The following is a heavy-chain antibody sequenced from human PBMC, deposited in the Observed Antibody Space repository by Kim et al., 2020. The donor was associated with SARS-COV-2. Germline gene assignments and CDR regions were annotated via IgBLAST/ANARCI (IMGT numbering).Heavy chain of an antibody. Sequence: SETLSLTCTVSGGSISSYYWSWIRQPPGKGLEWIGYIYYSGSTNYNPSLKSRVTISVDTSKNQFSLKLSSVTAADTAVYYCASAYSSSWYHYYYMDVWGKGTTVTVSS. J-gene: IGHJ6*03. CDR3: ASAYSSSWYHYYYMDV. V-gene: IGHV4-59*01. CDR2: IYYSGST. CDR1: GGSISSYY. D-gene: IGHD6-13*01.